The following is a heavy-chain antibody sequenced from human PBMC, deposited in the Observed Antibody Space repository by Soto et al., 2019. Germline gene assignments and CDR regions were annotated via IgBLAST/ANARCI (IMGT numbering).Heavy chain of an antibody. CDR1: GFALTYIGDG. V-gene: IGHV2-5*02. CDR2: VYWDDDK. Sequence: QITLKESGPTLVKPTQTLTLTCTFSGFALTYIGDGVGWIRQPPGKALEWLALVYWDDDKRYNPSLRSRLTITKDTSKKQVVLTMTNMDPVDTATYYCVQSRCGGDCLTFDSSHAYYGLDVWGQGTTVTVSS. D-gene: IGHD2-21*02. J-gene: IGHJ6*02. CDR3: VQSRCGGDCLTFDSSHAYYGLDV.